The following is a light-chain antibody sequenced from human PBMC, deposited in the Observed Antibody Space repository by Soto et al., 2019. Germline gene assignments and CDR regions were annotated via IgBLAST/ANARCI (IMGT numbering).Light chain of an antibody. CDR3: QQSFSDYCT. CDR1: QNIRGF. J-gene: IGKJ4*01. Sequence: DIVMTQSPFALSASVGDRVTITCRASQNIRGFLHWYQQKPGKAPKLLIYVTSNLESGVPSRFGGSGSGTYFTLTISGMQLEDFATYYCQQSFSDYCTFGGGTKVVI. CDR2: VTS. V-gene: IGKV1-39*01.